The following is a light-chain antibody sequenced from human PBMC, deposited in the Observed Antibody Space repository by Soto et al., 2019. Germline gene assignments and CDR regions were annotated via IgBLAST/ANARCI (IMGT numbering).Light chain of an antibody. CDR2: IAS. V-gene: IGKV1-12*01. CDR1: QDINSW. Sequence: DIQLAPSPCSVSASVGDRVTITCRASQDINSWLTWYQQKPGIAPKVLIYIASRLQPGVPSRFSGRGSGTDFSLPISNLQPEDFATYFCQQSKSFPLTFGGGTKVDI. CDR3: QQSKSFPLT. J-gene: IGKJ4*01.